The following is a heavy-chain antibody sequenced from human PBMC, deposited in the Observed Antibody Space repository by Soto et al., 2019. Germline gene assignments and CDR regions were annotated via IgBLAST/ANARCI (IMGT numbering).Heavy chain of an antibody. Sequence: PGGSLRLSCAASGFTFSDYYMSWIRQAQGKGLEWVSYISSSSSYTNYADSVKGRFTISRDNAKNSLYLQMNSLRAEDTAVYYWARGVATGGMDVWGQGTTVTVSS. CDR2: ISSSSSYT. CDR3: ARGVATGGMDV. J-gene: IGHJ6*02. CDR1: GFTFSDYY. V-gene: IGHV3-11*06. D-gene: IGHD5-12*01.